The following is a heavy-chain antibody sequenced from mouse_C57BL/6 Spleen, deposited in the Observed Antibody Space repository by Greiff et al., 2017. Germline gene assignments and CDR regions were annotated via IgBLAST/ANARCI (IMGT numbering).Heavy chain of an antibody. Sequence: EVNLVESGGGLVQPGGSLSLSCAASGFTFTDYYMSWVRQPPGKALEWLGFIRNKANGYTTEYSASVKGRFTISRDNSQSILYLQMNALRAEDSATYYGARYPLYDDDERGSSDYWGQGTTLTVSS. CDR2: IRNKANGYTT. J-gene: IGHJ2*01. D-gene: IGHD2-4*01. CDR1: GFTFTDYY. CDR3: ARYPLYDDDERGSSDY. V-gene: IGHV7-3*01.